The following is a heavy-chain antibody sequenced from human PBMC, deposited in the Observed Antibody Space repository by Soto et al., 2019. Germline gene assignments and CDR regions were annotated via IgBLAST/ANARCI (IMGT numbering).Heavy chain of an antibody. V-gene: IGHV3-21*01. J-gene: IGHJ4*02. CDR2: ISSSSRYI. CDR1: GFTFSNYT. Sequence: GGSLRLSCAASGFTFSNYTINWVRQTPGTGLEGDSSISSSSRYIYYADSLKGRFTISSDNAKNSLFLQMNSLSAEDTAVYFCASGFGSSWYVFDYWGQGTLVTVSS. D-gene: IGHD6-13*01. CDR3: ASGFGSSWYVFDY.